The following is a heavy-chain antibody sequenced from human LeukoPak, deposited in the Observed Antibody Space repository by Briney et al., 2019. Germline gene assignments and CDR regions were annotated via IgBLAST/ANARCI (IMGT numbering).Heavy chain of an antibody. CDR3: ARTVPGHPDDYFDG. CDR2: MNQDGSAI. J-gene: IGHJ4*02. CDR1: GFTFSRHW. D-gene: IGHD6-19*01. Sequence: GGSLRLSCAASGFTFSRHWMSWVRQAPGKGLERVAHMNQDGSAIYSIDSVKGRFTISRDNDKNSLYLHMSGLTVADTAVYYCARTVPGHPDDYFDGWGQGILVTVS. V-gene: IGHV3-7*01.